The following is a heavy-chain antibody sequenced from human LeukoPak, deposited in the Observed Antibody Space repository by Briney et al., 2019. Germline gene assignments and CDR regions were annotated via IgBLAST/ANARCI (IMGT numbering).Heavy chain of an antibody. J-gene: IGHJ4*02. CDR2: IYTGST. D-gene: IGHD1-14*01. CDR3: AGMRITTPTVRTLDY. V-gene: IGHV4-59*01. Sequence: SETLSLTCTVSGGSMSTYYWTWIRQPPGQGLEWIGFIYTGSTNYNPSLKSRVTISVDTSKNQFSLKLSSVTAADTAVYYCAGMRITTPTVRTLDYWGQGTLVTVSS. CDR1: GGSMSTYY.